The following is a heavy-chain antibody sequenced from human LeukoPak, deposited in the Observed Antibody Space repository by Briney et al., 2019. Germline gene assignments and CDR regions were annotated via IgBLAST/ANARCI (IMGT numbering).Heavy chain of an antibody. V-gene: IGHV3-48*03. CDR3: ARDLYGSGSFDY. D-gene: IGHD3-10*01. Sequence: LYISSSGSTLYYADSLKGRFTISRDNAKNSLYLQMNSLRAEDTAVYYCARDLYGSGSFDYWGQGTLVTVSS. J-gene: IGHJ4*02. CDR2: ISSSGSTL.